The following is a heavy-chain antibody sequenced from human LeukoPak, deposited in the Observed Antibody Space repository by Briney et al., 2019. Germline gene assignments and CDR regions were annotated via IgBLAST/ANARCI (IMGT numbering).Heavy chain of an antibody. D-gene: IGHD2-21*02. V-gene: IGHV3-11*04. CDR3: AREGRIVVVTATEDDAFDI. Sequence: GGSLRLSCAASGFTFSDYYMSWIRQAPGKGLEWVSYISSSGSTIYYADSVKGRFTISRDNAKNSLYLQMNSLRAEDTAVYYCAREGRIVVVTATEDDAFDIWGQGTMVTVSS. CDR1: GFTFSDYY. J-gene: IGHJ3*02. CDR2: ISSSGSTI.